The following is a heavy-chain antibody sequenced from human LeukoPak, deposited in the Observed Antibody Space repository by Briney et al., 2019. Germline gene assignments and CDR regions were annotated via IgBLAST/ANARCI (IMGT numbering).Heavy chain of an antibody. V-gene: IGHV3-21*01. D-gene: IGHD5-24*01. CDR1: GFTFSSYS. CDR3: ARGGYNSARVGY. CDR2: ISSSSSYI. Sequence: GGSLRLSCAASGFTFSSYSMNWVRQAPGKGLEWVSSISSSSSYIYYADSVKGRFTISRDNAKNSLYLQMNSLRAEDTAVYYCARGGYNSARVGYWGQGTLVTVSS. J-gene: IGHJ4*02.